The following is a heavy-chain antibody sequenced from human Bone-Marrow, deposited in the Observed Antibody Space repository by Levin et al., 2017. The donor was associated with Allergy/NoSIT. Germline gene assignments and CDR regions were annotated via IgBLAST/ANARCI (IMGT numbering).Heavy chain of an antibody. V-gene: IGHV4-39*01. CDR3: AAGTGTSFHYVDV. J-gene: IGHJ6*03. Sequence: KSSETLSLTCPVSGVTITATNYYWGWIRQPPGTGLEWIGSIYSTGTTYYNPSLRSRVTISVDTSNNQFSLKMISAAATDSATYYCAAGTGTSFHYVDVWGRGATVTVSS. CDR1: GVTITATNYY. CDR2: IYSTGTT. D-gene: IGHD3/OR15-3a*01.